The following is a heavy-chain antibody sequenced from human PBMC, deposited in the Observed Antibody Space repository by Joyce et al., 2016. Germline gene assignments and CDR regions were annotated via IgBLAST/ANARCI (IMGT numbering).Heavy chain of an antibody. V-gene: IGHV3-21*02. Sequence: VLLVESGGGLVKPGGSLRLSCAASGFTFGYYNMNWVRQATGKGLEVVSSISATSSHRYYADSVKGRFTMPRDNAKNSLYLQMNNLRAEDTAVYYCARAPPTGLDGLRPYYYYGMDVWGQGTTVTVSS. CDR3: ARAPPTGLDGLRPYYYYGMDV. D-gene: IGHD1-14*01. CDR2: ISATSSHR. CDR1: GFTFGYYN. J-gene: IGHJ6*02.